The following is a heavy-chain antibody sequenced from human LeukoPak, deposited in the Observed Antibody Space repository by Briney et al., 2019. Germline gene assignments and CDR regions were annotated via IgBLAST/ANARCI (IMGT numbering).Heavy chain of an antibody. CDR1: GYTFTSYG. D-gene: IGHD1-1*01. Sequence: GASVKVSCKASGYTFTSYGISWVRQAPGQGLEWMGWSSTYNTDTKYAQKLQGRVTMTTDTSTNTAYMELRDLRSDDTAVYYCARESNWAYYFGYWGQGTLV. J-gene: IGHJ4*02. V-gene: IGHV1-18*01. CDR3: ARESNWAYYFGY. CDR2: SSTYNTDT.